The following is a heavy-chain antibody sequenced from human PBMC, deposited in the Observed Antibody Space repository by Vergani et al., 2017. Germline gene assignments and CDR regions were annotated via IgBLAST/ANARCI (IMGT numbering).Heavy chain of an antibody. J-gene: IGHJ6*02. D-gene: IGHD5-12*01. Sequence: QVQLVESGGGVVQPGRSLRLSCAASGFTFNQYGMHWVRQAPGKGPELVAVTWYDGNNKQYADSVKGRFTISRDNSKTTMYLQMNSLRDEDTGVYYCAKANPRNSGYDYLYYYHAMDVWGQGTTVTVSS. CDR3: AKANPRNSGYDYLYYYHAMDV. CDR1: GFTFNQYG. V-gene: IGHV3-33*06. CDR2: TWYDGNNK.